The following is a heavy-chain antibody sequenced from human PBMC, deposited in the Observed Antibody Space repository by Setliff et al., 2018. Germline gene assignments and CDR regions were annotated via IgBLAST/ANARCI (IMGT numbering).Heavy chain of an antibody. CDR1: GASISSYS. Sequence: SETLSLTCSVSGASISSYSWSWIRQAPGKGLEWIGYLYYSGNTNYNPSLKSRVTISVDTSKNQVSLKLTSVTVADTAVYYCARDYWGSLDYWGQGILVTVSS. V-gene: IGHV4-59*12. CDR3: ARDYWGSLDY. J-gene: IGHJ4*02. CDR2: LYYSGNT. D-gene: IGHD7-27*01.